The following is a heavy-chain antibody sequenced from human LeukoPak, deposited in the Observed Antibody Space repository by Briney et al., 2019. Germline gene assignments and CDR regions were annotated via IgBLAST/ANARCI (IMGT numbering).Heavy chain of an antibody. CDR1: GFAFTNFA. D-gene: IGHD5-12*01. CDR3: ASTGGYGGYQLGDAFDI. J-gene: IGHJ3*02. CDR2: LSGSGNAT. V-gene: IGHV3-23*01. Sequence: PGGSLRLSCAASGFAFTNFAMSWVRQAPGKGLEWVSALSGSGNATYYADFVRGRFTISRDNSKNTLYLQMNSLRAEDTAVYYCASTGGYGGYQLGDAFDIWGQGTMVTVSS.